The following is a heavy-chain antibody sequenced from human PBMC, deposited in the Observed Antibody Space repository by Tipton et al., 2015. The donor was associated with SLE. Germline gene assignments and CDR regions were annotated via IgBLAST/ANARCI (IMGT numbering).Heavy chain of an antibody. CDR1: GFTFSSSG. CDR3: ARDQDYYGSGNSDDAFYI. V-gene: IGHV3-30*02. Sequence: SGFTFSSSGMNWVRQAPGKGLEWVTFIRSDGSVKYYADSVKGRFTISRDNSKNTLYLQMNSLRAEDTSVYYCARDQDYYGSGNSDDAFYIWGQGTMVTVSS. D-gene: IGHD3-10*01. CDR2: IRSDGSVK. J-gene: IGHJ3*02.